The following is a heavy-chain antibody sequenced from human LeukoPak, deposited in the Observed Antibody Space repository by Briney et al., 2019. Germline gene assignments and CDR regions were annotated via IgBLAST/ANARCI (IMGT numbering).Heavy chain of an antibody. V-gene: IGHV4-59*01. Sequence: SETLSLTCTVSGGSISSYYWSWIRQPPGKGLEWIGYTYYSGSTNYNPSLKSRVTISVDTSKNQFSLKLSSVTAADTAVYYCARNGRKMEWLVRRGDWFDPWGQGTLVTVSS. CDR1: GGSISSYY. CDR3: ARNGRKMEWLVRRGDWFDP. D-gene: IGHD6-19*01. J-gene: IGHJ5*02. CDR2: TYYSGST.